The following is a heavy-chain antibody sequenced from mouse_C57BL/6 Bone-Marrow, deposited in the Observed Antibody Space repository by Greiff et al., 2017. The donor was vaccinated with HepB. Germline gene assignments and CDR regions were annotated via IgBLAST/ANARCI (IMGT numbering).Heavy chain of an antibody. CDR2: IDPNSGGT. V-gene: IGHV1-72*01. CDR1: GYTFTSYC. CDR3: APYWFAY. J-gene: IGHJ3*01. Sequence: VQLQQPGAELVKPGASVKLSCKASGYTFTSYCMHWVKQRPGRGLEWIGRIDPNSGGTKNNEKFKSKATLTVDKPSSTAYMQLISLTSEDSAVSYCAPYWFAYWGQGTLVTVSA.